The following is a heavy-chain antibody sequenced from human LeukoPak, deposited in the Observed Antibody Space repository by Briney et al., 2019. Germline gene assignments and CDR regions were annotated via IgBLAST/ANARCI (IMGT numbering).Heavy chain of an antibody. CDR1: GGSISSYY. CDR2: IYYSGST. CDR3: ARVTPLPRLIDI. V-gene: IGHV4-59*01. J-gene: IGHJ3*02. Sequence: SXXLSLTCTVSGGSISSYYWSWIRQPPGKGLEWIGYIYYSGSTNYNPSLKSRVTISVDTTKNQFSLKLSSVTAADTAVYYCARVTPLPRLIDIWGQGTMVTVSS.